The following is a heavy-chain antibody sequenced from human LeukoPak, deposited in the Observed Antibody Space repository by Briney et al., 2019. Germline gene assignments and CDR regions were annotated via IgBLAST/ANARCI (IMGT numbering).Heavy chain of an antibody. J-gene: IGHJ4*02. D-gene: IGHD3-22*01. CDR1: GGSISSYY. CDR2: IYYSGST. Sequence: PSETLSLTCTVSGGSISSYYWSWIRPPPGKGLEWIGYIYYSGSTNYNPSLKSRVTISVDTSKNQFSLKLSSVTAADTAVYYCARVGYYDSSGYYLIDYWGQGTLVTVSS. CDR3: ARVGYYDSSGYYLIDY. V-gene: IGHV4-59*01.